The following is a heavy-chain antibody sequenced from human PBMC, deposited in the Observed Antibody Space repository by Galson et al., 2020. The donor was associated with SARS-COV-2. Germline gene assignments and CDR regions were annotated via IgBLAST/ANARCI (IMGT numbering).Heavy chain of an antibody. D-gene: IGHD3-9*01. CDR3: ARDPYFDWLFKRAGGETLEI. CDR2: IGARNGKT. Sequence: ASVKVSCKASGYTFGDFGISWVRQTPGQGLEWVGWIGARNGKTSYAQSLQDRVTLTVDTSTSTAYMEVTSLRSDDTAVYYCARDPYFDWLFKRAGGETLEIWGQGTKITVSS. V-gene: IGHV1-18*01. J-gene: IGHJ3*01. CDR1: GYTFGDFG.